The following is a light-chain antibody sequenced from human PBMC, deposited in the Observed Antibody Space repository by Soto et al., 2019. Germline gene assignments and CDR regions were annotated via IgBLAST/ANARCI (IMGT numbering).Light chain of an antibody. V-gene: IGLV1-44*01. Sequence: QAVVTQTPSASGTPGQTVTISCSGSRSNIGNNAVSWYQQFPGTAPKLLIYNNNQRPSGVPDRFSGSKSVTSASLAISGLQSEDEADYYCATWDDSLNARGVFGGGTKLTVL. CDR3: ATWDDSLNARGV. J-gene: IGLJ3*02. CDR1: RSNIGNNA. CDR2: NNN.